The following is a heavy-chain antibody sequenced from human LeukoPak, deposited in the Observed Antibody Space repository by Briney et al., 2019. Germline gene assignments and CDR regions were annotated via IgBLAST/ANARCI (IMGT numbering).Heavy chain of an antibody. V-gene: IGHV1-69*06. CDR1: GGTFSNSG. CDR2: IIPVFGTP. D-gene: IGHD3-3*01. Sequence: SVKVSCKTSGGTFSNSGSSWVRQAPGQGPEWMGGIIPVFGTPNYAQKFQGRLTITADRSTTTAYMELNSLTSDDTAVYYCARERLARFPYFDYWGQGTLVAVSS. CDR3: ARERLARFPYFDY. J-gene: IGHJ4*02.